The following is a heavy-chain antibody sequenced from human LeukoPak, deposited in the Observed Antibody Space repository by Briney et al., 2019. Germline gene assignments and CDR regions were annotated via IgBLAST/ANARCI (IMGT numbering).Heavy chain of an antibody. Sequence: GESLKISCKGSGYSFTSYWIGGVRQMPGRGLEWMGIIYPVDSDTRYSPSFQGQVTISADKSISTSYLQWRSLKASDTAMYYCGRQPRSRDYDAFDIWGQGTMVTVSS. V-gene: IGHV5-51*01. CDR2: IYPVDSDT. CDR3: GRQPRSRDYDAFDI. CDR1: GYSFTSYW. J-gene: IGHJ3*02. D-gene: IGHD5-24*01.